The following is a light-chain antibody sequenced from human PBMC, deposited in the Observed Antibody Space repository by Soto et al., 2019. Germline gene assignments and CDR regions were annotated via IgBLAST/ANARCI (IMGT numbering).Light chain of an antibody. CDR3: HQYNFWPT. V-gene: IGKV3-15*01. CDR2: GTS. Sequence: EIVMTQSPATLSVSPGERATLSCRASQSVSTNLAWYQRKPGQSPRLLIYGTSTRATGVPARFSGGGSGTEFTLTINSLQSEDFAVYFCHQYNFWPTFGQGTKVDIK. CDR1: QSVSTN. J-gene: IGKJ1*01.